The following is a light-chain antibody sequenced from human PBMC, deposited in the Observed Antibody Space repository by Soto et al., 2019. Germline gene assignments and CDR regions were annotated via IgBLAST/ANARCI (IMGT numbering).Light chain of an antibody. Sequence: EIVLTQSPGTLSLSPRERATLSRRASQSVSSSYLAWYQHKPGQAPGLLIYGASSRAPGMPDRFSGSGSGTDFTLTISRLEPEDFAVYYCQQYAASPRTFGQGTQVEVK. CDR2: GAS. CDR1: QSVSSSY. CDR3: QQYAASPRT. V-gene: IGKV3-20*01. J-gene: IGKJ1*01.